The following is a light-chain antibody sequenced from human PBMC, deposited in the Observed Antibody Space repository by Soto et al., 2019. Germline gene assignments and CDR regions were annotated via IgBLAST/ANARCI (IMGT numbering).Light chain of an antibody. CDR1: SSDVGSYNL. J-gene: IGLJ2*01. CDR3: CSYAGSSTHVV. CDR2: EVS. V-gene: IGLV2-23*02. Sequence: QSALTQPASVSGSPGQSITISCTGTSSDVGSYNLVSWYQQHPGKAPKLMIYEVSKRPSGVSNRFSGSKSGNTASLTISGLQAEDEADYYCCSYAGSSTHVVFGGGTKLTAL.